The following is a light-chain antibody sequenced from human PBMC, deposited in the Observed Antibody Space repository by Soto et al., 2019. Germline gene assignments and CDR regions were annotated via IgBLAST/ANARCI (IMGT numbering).Light chain of an antibody. J-gene: IGKJ5*01. CDR3: QQRNTWPPT. V-gene: IGKV3-11*01. CDR2: DAS. CDR1: QIVDSY. Sequence: EIVLTQSPATLSLSPGERATLSCRASQIVDSYLAWYQQKPGQAPRLLIYDASTRATGIPARFSGSGSGTDFTLTISSLEPEDFAVYYCQQRNTWPPTFGQGTRLEIK.